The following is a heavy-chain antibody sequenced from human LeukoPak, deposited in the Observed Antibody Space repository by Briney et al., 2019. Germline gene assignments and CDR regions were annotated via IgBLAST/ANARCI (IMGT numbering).Heavy chain of an antibody. D-gene: IGHD5-12*01. J-gene: IGHJ5*02. V-gene: IGHV4-59*08. CDR3: AGLTSGYGSPFDP. Sequence: SETLSLTCTVSGGSISSYYWSWIRQPPGKGLERIGYIYYSGSTNYNPSLKSRVTISVDTSKNQFSLKLSSVTAADTAVYYCAGLTSGYGSPFDPWGQGTLVTVSS. CDR1: GGSISSYY. CDR2: IYYSGST.